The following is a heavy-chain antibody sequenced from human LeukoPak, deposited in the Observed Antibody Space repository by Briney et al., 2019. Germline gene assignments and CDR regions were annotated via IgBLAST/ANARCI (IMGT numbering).Heavy chain of an antibody. D-gene: IGHD4-23*01. CDR1: GGSISSYY. Sequence: PSETLSLTCTVSGGSISSYYWSWIRQPPGKGLEWIGYFYYSGSTNYNPSLKSRVTISVDTSKNQFSLKLSSVTAADTAVYYCARGSLRWGFDYWGQGTLVTVSS. J-gene: IGHJ4*02. V-gene: IGHV4-59*01. CDR3: ARGSLRWGFDY. CDR2: FYYSGST.